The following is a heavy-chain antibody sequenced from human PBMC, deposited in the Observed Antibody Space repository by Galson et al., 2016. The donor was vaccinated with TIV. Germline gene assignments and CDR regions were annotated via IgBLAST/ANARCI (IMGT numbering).Heavy chain of an antibody. V-gene: IGHV1-69*02. D-gene: IGHD3-22*01. Sequence: SVKVSCKASGGTLSRFTVSWVRQAPGQGLEWMGRIIPLLGIGNNAQKFQNRVAITADRSTSAAYMELSSLTSEDTAVYYCAIYDSSGYYSAEFFQEWGQGTLLFVSS. CDR2: IIPLLGIG. J-gene: IGHJ1*01. CDR3: AIYDSSGYYSAEFFQE. CDR1: GGTLSRFT.